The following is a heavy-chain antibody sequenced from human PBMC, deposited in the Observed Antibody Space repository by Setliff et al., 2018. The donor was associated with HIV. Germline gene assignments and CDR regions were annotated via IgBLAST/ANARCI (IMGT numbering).Heavy chain of an antibody. CDR3: ASSGYNYGGYYMDV. D-gene: IGHD5-18*01. CDR1: GFTFRNYG. CDR2: IKQDGSEK. V-gene: IGHV3-7*03. J-gene: IGHJ6*03. Sequence: GSLRLSCAASGFTFRNYGMHWVRQAPGKGLEWVANIKQDGSEKYYVDSVKGRFTISRDNGKNSLYLQMNSLRAEDTAVYYCASSGYNYGGYYMDVWGKGTTVTVSS.